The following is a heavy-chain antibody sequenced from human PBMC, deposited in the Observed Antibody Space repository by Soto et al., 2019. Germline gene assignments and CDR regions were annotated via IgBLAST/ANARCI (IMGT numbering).Heavy chain of an antibody. CDR2: ISGSGTT. J-gene: IGHJ4*02. V-gene: IGHV3-48*03. Sequence: EVLLVESGGGPRQPGGSLRLSCVASGYTFNSHEMNWVRQAPGKGLEWISSISGSGTTNYAESVKGRFTISRDNAHKSLFLEMKDLRVEDTAVYYCARGGIHWGQGTLVTVSS. CDR3: ARGGIH. CDR1: GYTFNSHE. D-gene: IGHD3-16*01.